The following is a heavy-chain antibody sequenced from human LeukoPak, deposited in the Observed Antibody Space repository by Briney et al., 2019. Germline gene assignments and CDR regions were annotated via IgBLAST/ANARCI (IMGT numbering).Heavy chain of an antibody. Sequence: GGSLRLSCAASGFTFSSYAMSWVRQAPGKGLEWVSAISGSGGSTYYADSVKGRFTISRDNSKNTLYLQMNSLRAEDTAEYYCARDLLDIVVVPAAIVGFDPWGQGTLVTVSS. J-gene: IGHJ5*02. D-gene: IGHD2-2*01. CDR1: GFTFSSYA. CDR2: ISGSGGST. V-gene: IGHV3-23*01. CDR3: ARDLLDIVVVPAAIVGFDP.